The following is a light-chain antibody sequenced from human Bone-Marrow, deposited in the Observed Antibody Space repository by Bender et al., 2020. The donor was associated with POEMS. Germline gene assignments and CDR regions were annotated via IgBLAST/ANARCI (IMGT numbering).Light chain of an antibody. CDR1: KLGEEY. Sequence: SYELTQPPSVSVSPGQTATITCSGEKLGEEYACWYQQKPGQSPVVGIYQDTKRPSGIPERFSGSTSGNTASLTISGTQTMDEADYYCQSWGGNTAVFGGGTKLTVL. J-gene: IGLJ2*01. V-gene: IGLV3-1*01. CDR2: QDT. CDR3: QSWGGNTAV.